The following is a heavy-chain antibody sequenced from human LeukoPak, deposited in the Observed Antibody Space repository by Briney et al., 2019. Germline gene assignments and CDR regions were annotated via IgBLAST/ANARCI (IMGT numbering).Heavy chain of an antibody. CDR2: IYYSGST. J-gene: IGHJ4*02. D-gene: IGHD6-19*01. Sequence: SETLCLTCTVSGGSISSYYRSWIRQPPGKGLEWIGYIYYSGSTNYNPSLKSRVTISVDTSKNQFSLKLSSVTAADTAVYYCARTGYSSGWSSTYFDYWGQGTLVTVSS. CDR1: GGSISSYY. CDR3: ARTGYSSGWSSTYFDY. V-gene: IGHV4-59*01.